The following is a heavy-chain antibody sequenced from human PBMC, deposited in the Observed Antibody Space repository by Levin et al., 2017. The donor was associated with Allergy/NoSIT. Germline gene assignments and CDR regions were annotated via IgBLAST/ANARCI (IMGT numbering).Heavy chain of an antibody. CDR1: GFTFNNYA. CDR2: IINSGVGT. CDR3: AKDAIRGSDQPYYFDY. V-gene: IGHV3-23*01. J-gene: IGHJ4*02. D-gene: IGHD6-19*01. Sequence: SCAASGFTFNNYAMSWVRQAPGKGLEWVSAIINSGVGTYYADSMKGRFTISRDNSKNTMYLQMNSLRAEDTAVYFCAKDAIRGSDQPYYFDYWGQGTLVTASS.